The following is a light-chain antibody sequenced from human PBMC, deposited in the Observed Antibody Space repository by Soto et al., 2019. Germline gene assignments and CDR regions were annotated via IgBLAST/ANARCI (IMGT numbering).Light chain of an antibody. CDR3: GTWDTSLSAGV. CDR1: SSNIGKSL. J-gene: IGLJ3*02. CDR2: DDN. V-gene: IGLV1-51*01. Sequence: QSVLTQPPSVSAAPGQMVTISCSGSSSNIGKSLVSWYQQFPGTAPKLLIYDDNKRPSGIPDRFSGSKSGTSAALDITGLQTGDEADYYCGTWDTSLSAGVFGGGTKVTVL.